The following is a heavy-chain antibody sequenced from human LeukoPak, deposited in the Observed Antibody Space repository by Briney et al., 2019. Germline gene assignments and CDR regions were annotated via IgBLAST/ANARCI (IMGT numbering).Heavy chain of an antibody. CDR3: AREPYYYDSSAGFDY. J-gene: IGHJ4*02. Sequence: SETLSLTCTVSGGSISSYHWSWIRQPPGKGLEWIGYIYTSGSTNYNPSLKSRVTISVDTSKNQFSLKLSSVTAADTAVYYCAREPYYYDSSAGFDYWGQGTLVTVSS. D-gene: IGHD3-22*01. CDR1: GGSISSYH. CDR2: IYTSGST. V-gene: IGHV4-4*09.